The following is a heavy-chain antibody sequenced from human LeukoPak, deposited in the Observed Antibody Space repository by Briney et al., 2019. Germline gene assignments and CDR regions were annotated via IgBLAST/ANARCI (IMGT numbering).Heavy chain of an antibody. D-gene: IGHD3-22*01. CDR1: GYTFTGYY. CDR2: ISPNSGGT. V-gene: IGHV1-2*06. J-gene: IGHJ4*02. CDR3: ARGYDYYDSSGTFYY. Sequence: ASVKVSCKASGYTFTGYYMHWVRQAPGQGLEWMGRISPNSGGTNYAQKFQGRVTMTRDTSISTAYMELSRLRSDDTAVYYCARGYDYYDSSGTFYYWGQGTLVTVSS.